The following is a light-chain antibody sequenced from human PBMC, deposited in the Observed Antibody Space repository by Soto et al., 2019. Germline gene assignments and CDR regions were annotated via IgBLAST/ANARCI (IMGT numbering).Light chain of an antibody. CDR1: SSDIGDSNH. V-gene: IGLV2-14*01. CDR3: GSYTSSTYV. J-gene: IGLJ1*01. Sequence: QSALTQPASVSGSPGQSITISCTGTSSDIGDSNHVSWYQQHPGKAPKLMIYEVSNRPSGVSNRFSGSKSGNTASLTISGLQAEDEANYYCGSYTSSTYVFGTGTKVTVL. CDR2: EVS.